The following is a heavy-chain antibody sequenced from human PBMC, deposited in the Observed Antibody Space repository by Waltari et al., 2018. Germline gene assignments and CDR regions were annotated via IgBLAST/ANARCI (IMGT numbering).Heavy chain of an antibody. CDR1: GFAFTSYY. CDR3: ARTYQSASYSDY. CDR2: IHPNSGGT. J-gene: IGHJ4*02. D-gene: IGHD3-16*01. V-gene: IGHV1-2*02. Sequence: QVQLVQSGAEVRKPGASVKVSCKTSGFAFTSYYMPWVRQAPGQGLEWMGWIHPNSGGTNYAQKYQGRITMTRDTSISTVYMELSRLISNDTAVYYCARTYQSASYSDYWGQGTPVTVSS.